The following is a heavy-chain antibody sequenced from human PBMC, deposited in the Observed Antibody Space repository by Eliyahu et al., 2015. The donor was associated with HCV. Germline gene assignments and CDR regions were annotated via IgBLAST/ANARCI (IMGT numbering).Heavy chain of an antibody. CDR3: ARIGTYYDILTGYRTEYFQH. Sequence: QVTLKESGPALVKPTQTLTLTCTFSGFSLSTSGMRVSWIRQPPGKALEWLARIDWDDDKFYSTSLKTRLTISKDTSKNQVVLTMTNMDPVDTATYYCARIGTYYDILTGYRTEYFQHWGQGTLVTVSS. CDR2: IDWDDDK. J-gene: IGHJ1*01. CDR1: GFSLSTSGMR. D-gene: IGHD3-9*01. V-gene: IGHV2-70*04.